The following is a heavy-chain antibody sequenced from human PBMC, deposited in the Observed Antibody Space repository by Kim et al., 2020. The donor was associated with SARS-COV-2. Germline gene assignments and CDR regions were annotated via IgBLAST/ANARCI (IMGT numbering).Heavy chain of an antibody. D-gene: IGHD3-16*01. CDR3: ARDRMISGAFGGVMGETYYLDY. V-gene: IGHV3-33*07. CDR1: GFTFSSYG. J-gene: IGHJ4*02. Sequence: GGSLRLSCAASGFTFSSYGMYWVRQAPGKGLEWVALIWYDGSRKYYGDSVKGRFTISRDNSKNTMYLQMNNLRAEDTAVYYCARDRMISGAFGGVMGETYYLDYGGQGTLITVSS. CDR2: IWYDGSRK.